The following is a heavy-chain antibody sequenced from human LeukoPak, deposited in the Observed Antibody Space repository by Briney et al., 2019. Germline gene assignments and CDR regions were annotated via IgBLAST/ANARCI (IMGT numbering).Heavy chain of an antibody. CDR3: AKDQGVVVMGY. D-gene: IGHD2-15*01. J-gene: IGHJ4*02. CDR1: GFTFSSYG. CDR2: ISYDGSNK. Sequence: GGSLRLSCAASGFTFSSYGMHWVRRAPGKGLEWVAVISYDGSNKYYADSVKGRFTISRDNSKNTLYLQMNSLRAEDTAVYYCAKDQGVVVMGYWGQGTLVTVSS. V-gene: IGHV3-30*18.